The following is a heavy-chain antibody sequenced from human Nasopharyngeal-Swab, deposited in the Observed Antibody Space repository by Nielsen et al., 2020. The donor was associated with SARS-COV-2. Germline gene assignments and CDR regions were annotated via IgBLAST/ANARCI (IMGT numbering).Heavy chain of an antibody. CDR3: ARGVETIHH. D-gene: IGHD5-24*01. V-gene: IGHV3-11*04. J-gene: IGHJ1*01. CDR2: ISSSGSIT. CDR1: GFSFSEYY. Sequence: GGSLRLSCAASGFSFSEYYMGWIRQAPGKGLEWISDISSSGSITHYADSMKGRFTISRDNAKKSLYLQMNSLRAEDTAVYYCARGVETIHHWGQGSLVTVSS.